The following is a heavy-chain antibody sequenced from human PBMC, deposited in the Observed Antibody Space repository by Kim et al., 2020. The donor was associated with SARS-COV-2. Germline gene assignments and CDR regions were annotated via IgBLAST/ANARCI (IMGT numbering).Heavy chain of an antibody. Sequence: SNPSLKSRVTISVDTCKNQFSLKLRSVTAADTGIYYCARTFYDILSGPFDYWGQGTLVTVSS. V-gene: IGHV4-39*01. D-gene: IGHD3-9*01. J-gene: IGHJ4*02. CDR3: ARTFYDILSGPFDY.